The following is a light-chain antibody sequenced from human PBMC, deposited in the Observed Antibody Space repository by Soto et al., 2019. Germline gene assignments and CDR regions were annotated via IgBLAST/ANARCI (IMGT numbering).Light chain of an antibody. V-gene: IGKV3-20*01. CDR2: GAF. CDR1: QSISNNF. J-gene: IGKJ3*01. CDR3: QQYGSSPFT. Sequence: IVLTQFPGTRSLSPGEGATLSWRASQSISNNFLAWYQHKPGQAPRLLMHGAFNRASGIPDRFSGSGSGKDFTLTISRLETEEVAGYYCQQYGSSPFTFGPGTRWIS.